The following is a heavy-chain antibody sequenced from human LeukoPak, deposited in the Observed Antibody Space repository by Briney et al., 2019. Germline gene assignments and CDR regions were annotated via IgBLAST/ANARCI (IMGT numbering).Heavy chain of an antibody. CDR1: GYTFTGYY. V-gene: IGHV1-2*04. J-gene: IGHJ3*02. D-gene: IGHD6-13*01. CDR2: INPNSGGT. Sequence: ASVKVSCKASGYTFTGYYMHWVRQAPGQGLEWMGWINPNSGGTNYAQKFQGWVTMTRDTSISTAYMELSRLRSDDTAVYYCARAPTNSSSSSRGAFDIWGQGTMVTVSS. CDR3: ARAPTNSSSSSRGAFDI.